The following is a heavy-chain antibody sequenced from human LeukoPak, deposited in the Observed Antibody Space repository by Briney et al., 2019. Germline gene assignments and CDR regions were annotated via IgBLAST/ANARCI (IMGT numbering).Heavy chain of an antibody. Sequence: ASVKVACKSSGYTFSRYALAWAPQAPGQEPEWMRSFSVYNGNTEYAQKLQGRVTMTTDTFTNTAYMELWNLRPDDTAVYYCARSRVSHTTVSTLLYWGQGTLVTVSS. V-gene: IGHV1-18*04. CDR3: ARSRVSHTTVSTLLY. J-gene: IGHJ4*02. CDR1: GYTFSRYA. CDR2: FSVYNGNT. D-gene: IGHD1-14*01.